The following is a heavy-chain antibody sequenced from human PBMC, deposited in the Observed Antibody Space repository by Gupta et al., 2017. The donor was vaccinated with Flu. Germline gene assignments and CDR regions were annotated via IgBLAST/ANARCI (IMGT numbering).Heavy chain of an antibody. J-gene: IGHJ4*02. CDR2: INPNSGKS. Sequence: ASGQTVSGDDIHWVRQATGQGLEWMGWINPNSGKSGFTQKFQGRLTMTSKTSISTVDMELISLKSEDTAVYYCARGRGTTVSPLDYWGQGTLVTVSS. CDR1: GQTVSGDD. D-gene: IGHD1-1*01. V-gene: IGHV1-8*01. CDR3: ARGRGTTVSPLDY.